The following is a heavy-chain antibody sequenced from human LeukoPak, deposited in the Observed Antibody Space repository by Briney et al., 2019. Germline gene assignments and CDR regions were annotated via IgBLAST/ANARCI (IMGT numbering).Heavy chain of an antibody. CDR3: AKRGVVIRVILVGFHKEAYYFDS. Sequence: GGSLRLSCAVSGITLSNYGMSWVRQGPGKGLEWVAGISDSGGRTNYADSVKGRFTISRDNPKNTLYLQMNSLRAEDTAVYFCAKRGVVIRVILVGFHKEAYYFDSWGQGALVTVFS. J-gene: IGHJ4*02. V-gene: IGHV3-23*01. CDR1: GITLSNYG. D-gene: IGHD3-22*01. CDR2: ISDSGGRT.